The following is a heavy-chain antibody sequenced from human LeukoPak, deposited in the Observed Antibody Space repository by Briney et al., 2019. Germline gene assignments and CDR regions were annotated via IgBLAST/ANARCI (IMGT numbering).Heavy chain of an antibody. D-gene: IGHD6-19*01. CDR2: IYSGGST. Sequence: GGSLRLSCAASGFTVSSNYMSWVRQAPGKGLEWVSVIYSGGSTYYADSVKGRFTISRDNSKNTLYLQMNSLRAEDTAVYYCARLGIAVAGPTDYWGQGTLVTVSS. J-gene: IGHJ4*02. CDR1: GFTVSSNY. CDR3: ARLGIAVAGPTDY. V-gene: IGHV3-66*01.